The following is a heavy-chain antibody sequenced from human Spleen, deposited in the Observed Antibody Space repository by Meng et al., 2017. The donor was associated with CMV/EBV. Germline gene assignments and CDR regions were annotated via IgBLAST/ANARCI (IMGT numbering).Heavy chain of an antibody. D-gene: IGHD5-18*01. V-gene: IGHV3-11*04. CDR1: GFTFSDYY. Sequence: GESLKISCAASGFTFSDYYMTWIRQAPGKGLEWVSYISDSGSTIYYADSVKGRFTISRDNAKNSLYLQMNSLRAEDTGVYYWARDGYSYGSRLYYGMDVWGQGTTVTVSS. CDR3: ARDGYSYGSRLYYGMDV. CDR2: ISDSGSTI. J-gene: IGHJ6*02.